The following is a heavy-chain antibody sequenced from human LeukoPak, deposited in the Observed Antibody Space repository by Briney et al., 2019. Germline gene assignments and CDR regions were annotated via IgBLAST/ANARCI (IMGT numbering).Heavy chain of an antibody. D-gene: IGHD6-19*01. V-gene: IGHV3-48*03. CDR3: ARSLQWLVPVDY. CDR2: ISSSGSTI. Sequence: GGSLRLSCAASGFTFSSYEMNWVRQAPGKGLEWVSYISSSGSTIYYADSVKGRFTISRDNAKNSLYLQMNSLRAEDTAVYYCARSLQWLVPVDYWGQGTLVTVSP. J-gene: IGHJ4*02. CDR1: GFTFSSYE.